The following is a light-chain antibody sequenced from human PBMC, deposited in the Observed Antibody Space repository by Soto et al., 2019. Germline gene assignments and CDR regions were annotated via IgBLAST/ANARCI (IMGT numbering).Light chain of an antibody. CDR3: QQYGTSPST. CDR1: QSVGTPY. J-gene: IGKJ1*01. Sequence: IVFPQPPGTLAWSPLGTAAVCLAASQSVGTPYVAWYQQKPCQARRVLISGTSTSATGIPDRCSGSASGTDFTLTISRLEPEDVAVYYCQQYGTSPSTFGQGTKVDIK. V-gene: IGKV3-20*01. CDR2: GTS.